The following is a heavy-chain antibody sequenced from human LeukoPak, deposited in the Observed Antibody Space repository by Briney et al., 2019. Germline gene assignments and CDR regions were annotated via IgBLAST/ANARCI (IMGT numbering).Heavy chain of an antibody. Sequence: GGALRLSCAASGFTFSSYWMHWVRQAPGKGLVWVSGINSDGSSTSYAGSVKGRFTISRDNAMNTLYLQMNSLRAEDTAVYYCAMVRGYYYHGLDVWGQGTTVTVSS. V-gene: IGHV3-74*01. J-gene: IGHJ6*02. CDR2: INSDGSST. CDR3: AMVRGYYYHGLDV. CDR1: GFTFSSYW. D-gene: IGHD3-10*01.